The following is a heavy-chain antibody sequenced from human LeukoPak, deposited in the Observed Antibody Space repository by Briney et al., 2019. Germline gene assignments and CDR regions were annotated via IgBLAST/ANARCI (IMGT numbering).Heavy chain of an antibody. CDR2: INHSGST. CDR1: GGSFSGYY. Sequence: PSETLSLTCAVYGGSFSGYYWSWIRQPPGKGLEWIGEINHSGSTNYNPPLTSRVTISRDTSKNHYSLKLSSVTATDTAVYYCARDQTYSGSGIYTYFDYWGQGILVTVSS. D-gene: IGHD3-10*01. CDR3: ARDQTYSGSGIYTYFDY. J-gene: IGHJ4*02. V-gene: IGHV4-34*01.